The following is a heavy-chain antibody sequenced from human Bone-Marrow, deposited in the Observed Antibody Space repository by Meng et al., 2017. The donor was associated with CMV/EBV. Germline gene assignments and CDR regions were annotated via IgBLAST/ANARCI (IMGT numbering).Heavy chain of an antibody. Sequence: GESLKISCAASGFTVSSNYMSWVRQAPGKGLEWVSVIYSGGSTYYADSVKGRFTISRDNSKNTLYLQMNSLRAEDTAVYYCARFRASNYYYYYGMDVWGQGTTVTVSS. J-gene: IGHJ6*02. V-gene: IGHV3-66*02. CDR3: ARFRASNYYYYYGMDV. CDR2: IYSGGST. CDR1: GFTVSSNY.